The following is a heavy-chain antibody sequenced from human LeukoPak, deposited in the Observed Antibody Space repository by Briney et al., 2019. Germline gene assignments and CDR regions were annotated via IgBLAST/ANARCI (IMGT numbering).Heavy chain of an antibody. V-gene: IGHV4-59*10. CDR3: ASKDYYDSSGYYRDY. CDR2: IYTSGST. CDR1: GGSFSSYY. D-gene: IGHD3-22*01. Sequence: SETLSLTCAVYGGSFSSYYWSWIRQPAGKGLEWIGRIYTSGSTNYNPSLKSRVTMSVDTSKNQFSLKLSSVTAADTAVYYCASKDYYDSSGYYRDYWGQGTLVTVSS. J-gene: IGHJ4*02.